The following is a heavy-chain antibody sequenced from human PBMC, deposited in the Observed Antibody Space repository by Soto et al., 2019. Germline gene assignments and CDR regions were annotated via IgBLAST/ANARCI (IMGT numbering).Heavy chain of an antibody. Sequence: GESLKISCETSGYSFTNFWISWVRQMPGKGLEWMGRIDPSDSYTNYSPSFQGHVTFSADESINTAYLQWSSLKASDTAMYYCARHRHPDSPFMVRTTLGLDYWAKGTLVTVSS. CDR2: IDPSDSYT. CDR3: ARHRHPDSPFMVRTTLGLDY. CDR1: GYSFTNFW. D-gene: IGHD3-16*01. V-gene: IGHV5-10-1*01. J-gene: IGHJ4*02.